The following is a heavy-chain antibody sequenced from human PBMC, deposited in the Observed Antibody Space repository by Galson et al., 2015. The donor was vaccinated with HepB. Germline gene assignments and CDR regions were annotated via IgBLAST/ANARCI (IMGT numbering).Heavy chain of an antibody. V-gene: IGHV4-34*01. CDR2: INHSGST. Sequence: SLTCAVYGGSFSGYYWSWIRQPPGKGLEWIGEINHSGSTNYNPSLKSRVTISVDTSKNQFSLKLSSVTAADTAVYYCARLNYSGYDFDYWGQGTLVTVSS. J-gene: IGHJ4*02. D-gene: IGHD5-12*01. CDR1: GGSFSGYY. CDR3: ARLNYSGYDFDY.